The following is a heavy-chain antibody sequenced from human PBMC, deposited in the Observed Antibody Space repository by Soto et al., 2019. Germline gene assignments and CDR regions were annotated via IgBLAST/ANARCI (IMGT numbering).Heavy chain of an antibody. Sequence: EVQLVESGGGLVQPGGSLRLSCAASGFTVSSNYMSWVRQAPGKGLEWVSVIYSGGSTYYADSVKGRFTISRDNSKNTLYLQMNSLRAEYTAVYYCARDWGKWNYYAFDILGQGTMVTASS. CDR2: IYSGGST. V-gene: IGHV3-66*01. J-gene: IGHJ3*02. CDR1: GFTVSSNY. CDR3: ARDWGKWNYYAFDI. D-gene: IGHD1-7*01.